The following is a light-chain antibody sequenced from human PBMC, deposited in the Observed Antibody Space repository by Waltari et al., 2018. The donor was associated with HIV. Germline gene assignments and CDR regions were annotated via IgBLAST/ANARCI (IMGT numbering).Light chain of an antibody. J-gene: IGLJ2*01. CDR2: GVS. CDR1: GSDIGLYDL. CDR3: SAYTMSGSLV. V-gene: IGLV2-14*01. Sequence: LTQPASLSGSPGQSITIPCSGTGSDIGLYDLVSWYRQEPGKAPRLLIYGVSNRPSEISRRFSGSKARTTASLTISALQADDEGDYYCSAYTMSGSLVFGGGTKLTVL.